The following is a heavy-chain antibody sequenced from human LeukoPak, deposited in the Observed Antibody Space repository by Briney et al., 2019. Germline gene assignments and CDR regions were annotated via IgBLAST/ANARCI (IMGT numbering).Heavy chain of an antibody. CDR1: GYTLTELS. V-gene: IGHV1-24*01. J-gene: IGHJ5*02. CDR2: FDPEDGET. Sequence: ASVKVSCKVSGYTLTELSMHWVRQAPGKGLEWMGGFDPEDGETIYAQKFQGRVTMTEDTSTDTAYMELSSLRSEDTAVYYCASSKKLRIGGGSWFDPWGQGTLVTVSS. CDR3: ASSKKLRIGGGSWFDP. D-gene: IGHD3-16*01.